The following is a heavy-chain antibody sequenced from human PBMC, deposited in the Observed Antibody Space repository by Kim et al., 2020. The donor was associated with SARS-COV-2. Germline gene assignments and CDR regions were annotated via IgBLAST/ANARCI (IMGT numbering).Heavy chain of an antibody. CDR3: ASLSIWYDWDKFDY. Sequence: GGSLRLSCVASGFTFSSYWMHWVRQAPGKGLVWVLRVNSDGSSTSYADSVKGRFTISRDNARNTLYLQMNSLRAEDTAVYYCASLSIWYDWDKFDYWGQGTLVTVSS. V-gene: IGHV3-74*01. CDR1: GFTFSSYW. CDR2: VNSDGSST. D-gene: IGHD3-16*01. J-gene: IGHJ4*02.